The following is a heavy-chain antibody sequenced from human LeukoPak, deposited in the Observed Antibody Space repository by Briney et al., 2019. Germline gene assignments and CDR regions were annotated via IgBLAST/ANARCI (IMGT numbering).Heavy chain of an antibody. V-gene: IGHV3-30*04. D-gene: IGHD1-26*01. CDR3: ARDTTLDFDY. CDR2: ISYDGSNK. CDR1: GLTFSSYA. Sequence: GGSLRLSCAASGLTFSSYAMHWVRQAPGKGLEWVAVISYDGSNKYYADSVKGRFTISRDNSKNTLYLQVNSLRAEDTAVYYCARDTTLDFDYWGQGTLVTVSS. J-gene: IGHJ4*02.